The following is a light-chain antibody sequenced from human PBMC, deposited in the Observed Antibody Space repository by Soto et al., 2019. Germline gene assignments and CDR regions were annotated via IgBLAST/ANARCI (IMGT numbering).Light chain of an antibody. CDR3: SSFTSSNSYV. J-gene: IGLJ1*01. CDR2: DVS. V-gene: IGLV2-14*03. Sequence: QSVLTQPASVSGSPGQSITISCTGTSSDVGAYNYVSWYQHHPGKAPKLMIYDVSNRPSGVPNRFSGSKSANTASLTISGLQAEDEADYSCSSFTSSNSYVFGSGTKVTVL. CDR1: SSDVGAYNY.